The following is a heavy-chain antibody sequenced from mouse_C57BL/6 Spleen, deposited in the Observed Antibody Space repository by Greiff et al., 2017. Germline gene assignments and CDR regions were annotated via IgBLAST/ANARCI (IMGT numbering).Heavy chain of an antibody. CDR3: ARDSNYEDFDD. CDR1: GSTFTSYW. V-gene: IGHV1-72*01. J-gene: IGHJ2*01. CDR2: IDPKSGGT. D-gene: IGHD2-5*01. Sequence: QVQLQQPGAELVKPGASVKLSCKASGSTFTSYWMHWVQQRPGRGLEWIGRIDPKSGGTKYNERFKSKATLTVDKPSSTAYMLLGSVTSEDSAVYYCARDSNYEDFDDWGQGTTLTVSS.